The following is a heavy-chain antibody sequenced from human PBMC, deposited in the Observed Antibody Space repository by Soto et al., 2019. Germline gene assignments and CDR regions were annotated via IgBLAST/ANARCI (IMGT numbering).Heavy chain of an antibody. J-gene: IGHJ3*02. CDR3: ANRGYCSSTSCSHAFDI. CDR2: ISATGRSA. D-gene: IGHD2-2*01. V-gene: IGHV3-23*01. CDR1: GFTFNNYA. Sequence: EVQLLESGGGLVQPGGSLRLSCAASGFTFNNYAMSWVRQAPGKGLEWVSSISATGRSAYYADSVKGRFTISRDNSKNTLYLQINSLRAEDTAVYYCANRGYCSSTSCSHAFDIWGQGTMVTVSS.